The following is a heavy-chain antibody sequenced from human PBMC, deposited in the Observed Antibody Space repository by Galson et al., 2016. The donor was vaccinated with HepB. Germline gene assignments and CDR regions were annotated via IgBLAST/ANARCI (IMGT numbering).Heavy chain of an antibody. Sequence: SLRLSCAASGFTFSSYSMNWVRQAPGKGLEWVSCISSSSSYIYYADSVKGRFTISKDNAKNSLYLQMNSLRAEDTAVYYCARDKSIGSSWSPYYYYYGMDVWGQGTTVTVSS. CDR1: GFTFSSYS. V-gene: IGHV3-21*01. CDR2: ISSSSSYI. J-gene: IGHJ6*02. CDR3: ARDKSIGSSWSPYYYYYGMDV. D-gene: IGHD6-13*01.